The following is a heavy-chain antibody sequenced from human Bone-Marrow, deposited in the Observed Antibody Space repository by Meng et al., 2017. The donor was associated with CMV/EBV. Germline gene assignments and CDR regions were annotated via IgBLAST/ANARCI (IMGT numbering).Heavy chain of an antibody. CDR1: GGTFSSYT. V-gene: IGHV1-69*02. Sequence: SVKVSCKASGGTFSSYTISWVRQAPGQGLEWMGRIIPILGIANYAQKFQGRVTITADKSTSTAYMELSSLKSEDTAVYYCARVLVGYGMAVWGQGHTVHVYS. D-gene: IGHD1-26*01. J-gene: IGHJ6*02. CDR3: ARVLVGYGMAV. CDR2: IIPILGIA.